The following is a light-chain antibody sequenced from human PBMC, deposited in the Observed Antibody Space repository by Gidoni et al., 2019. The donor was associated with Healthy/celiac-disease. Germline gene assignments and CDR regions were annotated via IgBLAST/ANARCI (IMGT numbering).Light chain of an antibody. CDR2: DAS. Sequence: EIVLTKSPATLSLSPEERATLSCSASQSVSSYLAWYQQKPGQAPRILIYDASNRATGIPARFSGSGSGTDFTITIRRPEPEDVSVYYCYHCSNWLTFXGXTKLEIK. V-gene: IGKV3-11*01. CDR3: YHCSNWLT. J-gene: IGKJ4*01. CDR1: QSVSSY.